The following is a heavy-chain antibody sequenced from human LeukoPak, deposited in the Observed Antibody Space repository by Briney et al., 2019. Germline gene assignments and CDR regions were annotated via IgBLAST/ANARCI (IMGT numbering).Heavy chain of an antibody. Sequence: ASVKVSYKASGYTFTSYDINWVRQATGQGLEWMGWMNPNSGNTGYAQKFQGRVTMTRNTSISTAYMELSSLRSEDTAVYYCATRRGRNYGGDRSFDYWGQGTLVTVSS. CDR2: MNPNSGNT. CDR1: GYTFTSYD. D-gene: IGHD4-23*01. CDR3: ATRRGRNYGGDRSFDY. V-gene: IGHV1-8*01. J-gene: IGHJ4*02.